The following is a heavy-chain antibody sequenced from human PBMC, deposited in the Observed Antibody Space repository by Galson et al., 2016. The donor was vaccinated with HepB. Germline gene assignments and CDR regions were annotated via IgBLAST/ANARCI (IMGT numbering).Heavy chain of an antibody. V-gene: IGHV1-46*01. Sequence: YTFTSHYMHWVRQAPGQGLEWMGIINPTGGSTIYAQNFQGRVTMTRDTSTSTVYMEVSSLRSEDTAGYYCAREGLTGDYRDWGQGTLVTVSS. D-gene: IGHD4-17*01. CDR1: YTFTSHY. CDR3: AREGLTGDYRD. J-gene: IGHJ4*02. CDR2: INPTGGST.